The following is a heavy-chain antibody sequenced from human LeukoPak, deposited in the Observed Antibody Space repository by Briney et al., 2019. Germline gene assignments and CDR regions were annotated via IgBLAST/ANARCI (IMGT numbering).Heavy chain of an antibody. J-gene: IGHJ2*01. CDR2: INHSGST. V-gene: IGHV4-34*01. CDR3: ARHRTTYWYFDL. CDR1: GGSFSGYY. Sequence: PSETLSLTCAVYGGSFSGYYWSWIRQPPGKGLEWIGEINHSGSTNYNPSLKSRVTISGDTSKNQFSLKLSSVTAADTAVYYCARHRTTYWYFDLWGRGTLVTVSS.